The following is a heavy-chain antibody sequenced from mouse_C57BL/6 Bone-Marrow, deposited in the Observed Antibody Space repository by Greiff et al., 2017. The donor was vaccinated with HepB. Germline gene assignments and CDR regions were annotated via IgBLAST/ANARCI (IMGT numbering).Heavy chain of an antibody. CDR3: ARSGRYDYDGAWFAY. D-gene: IGHD2-4*01. V-gene: IGHV8-12*01. CDR2: IYWDDDK. Sequence: QVTLKESGPGILQSSQTLSLTCSFSGFSLSTSGMGVSWIRQPSGKGLEWLAHIYWDDDKRYNPSLKSRLTISKDTSRNQVFLKITSVDTADTATYYCARSGRYDYDGAWFAYWGQGTLVTVSA. CDR1: GFSLSTSGMG. J-gene: IGHJ3*01.